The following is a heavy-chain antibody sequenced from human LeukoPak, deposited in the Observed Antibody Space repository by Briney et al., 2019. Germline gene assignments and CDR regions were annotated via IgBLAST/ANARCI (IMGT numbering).Heavy chain of an antibody. CDR3: AKDSSGPAF. CDR1: GFSVNNNY. CDR2: IYSDGGT. V-gene: IGHV3-53*01. D-gene: IGHD6-19*01. J-gene: IGHJ4*02. Sequence: GGSLRLSCAAAGFSVNNNYMSWVRQAPGKGLEWVSVIYSDGGTFYSNSVKGRFTISRDYSKSTLFLQMNSLRADDTAVYYCAKDSSGPAFWGQGTLVTVSS.